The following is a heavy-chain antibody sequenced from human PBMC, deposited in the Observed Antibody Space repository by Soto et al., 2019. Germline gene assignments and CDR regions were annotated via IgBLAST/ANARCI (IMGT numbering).Heavy chain of an antibody. CDR1: GFPFSSRA. J-gene: IGHJ5*02. D-gene: IGHD2-15*01. Sequence: EVQLLESGGGLVQPGGSLRLSCAASGFPFSSRAMSWVRQAPGQGLEWVSAISGSGTITYYADSVKGRFTISRDTSKNTLYLQMTRRIADDTAVYDCAEGARYSSGADGRAWGQGTLVTVSS. V-gene: IGHV3-23*01. CDR2: ISGSGTIT. CDR3: AEGARYSSGADGRA.